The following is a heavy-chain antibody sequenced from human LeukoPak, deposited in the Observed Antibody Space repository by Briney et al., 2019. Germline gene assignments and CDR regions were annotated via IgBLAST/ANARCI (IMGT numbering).Heavy chain of an antibody. Sequence: SETLSLTCAVYGGSFSGYYWSWIRQPPGKGLEWIGETNHSGSTNYNPSLKSRVTISVEKSKNQFSLKLSSVTAADTAVYYCARMSRYCSSTSCYTDYYYYMDVWGKGTTVTVSS. CDR2: TNHSGST. CDR1: GGSFSGYY. V-gene: IGHV4-34*01. J-gene: IGHJ6*03. CDR3: ARMSRYCSSTSCYTDYYYYMDV. D-gene: IGHD2-2*02.